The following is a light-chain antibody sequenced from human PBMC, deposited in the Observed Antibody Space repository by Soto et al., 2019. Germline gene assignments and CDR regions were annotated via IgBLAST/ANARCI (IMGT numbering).Light chain of an antibody. J-gene: IGKJ5*01. V-gene: IGKV1-9*01. Sequence: IQLTQSPSSLSASVGDSVTITCRASQGISSFLAWYQQKPGAAPKLLIYAASALHSGVPSRLSGSGSGTDFTLTISSLHPEDFAVYFCQKFKNYPITCGQGTRLEIK. CDR2: AAS. CDR1: QGISSF. CDR3: QKFKNYPIT.